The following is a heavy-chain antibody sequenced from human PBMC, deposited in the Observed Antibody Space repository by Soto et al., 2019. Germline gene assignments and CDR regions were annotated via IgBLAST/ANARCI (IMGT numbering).Heavy chain of an antibody. Sequence: SETLSLTCTVSGGSISSSSYYWGWFRQPPGKGLEWIGSIYYSGSTYYNPSLKSRVTISVDTSKNQFSLKLSSVTAADTAVYYCARLTLLWFGESYGMDVWGQGTTVTVS. CDR3: ARLTLLWFGESYGMDV. D-gene: IGHD3-10*01. CDR1: GGSISSSSYY. V-gene: IGHV4-39*01. J-gene: IGHJ6*02. CDR2: IYYSGST.